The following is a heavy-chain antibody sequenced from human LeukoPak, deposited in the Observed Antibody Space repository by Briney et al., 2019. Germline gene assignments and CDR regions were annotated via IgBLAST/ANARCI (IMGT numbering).Heavy chain of an antibody. D-gene: IGHD4-23*01. V-gene: IGHV3-74*01. Sequence: PGGSLRLSCEASGFTFSAYAMTWVRQAPGKGLVWVSRINSDGSSTSYADSVKGRFTTSRDNAKNTLYLQMNSLRAEDTAVYYCARASNDYGGNFPGGAFDIWGQGTMVTVSS. J-gene: IGHJ3*02. CDR1: GFTFSAYA. CDR2: INSDGSST. CDR3: ARASNDYGGNFPGGAFDI.